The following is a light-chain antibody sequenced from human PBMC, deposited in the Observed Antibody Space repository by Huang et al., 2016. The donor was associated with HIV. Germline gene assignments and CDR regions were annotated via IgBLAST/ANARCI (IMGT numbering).Light chain of an antibody. Sequence: DIQMTQSPSSLSASVGDRLTITCRASQDIDTYLNWYQQIPGKAPKLLIHNTCQLQSGVSSRFNGTGSGTDFALTITNLHPGDVATYFCQQSYTFTFTFGPGTAVNI. CDR3: QQSYTFTFT. CDR1: QDIDTY. V-gene: IGKV1-39*01. CDR2: NTC. J-gene: IGKJ3*01.